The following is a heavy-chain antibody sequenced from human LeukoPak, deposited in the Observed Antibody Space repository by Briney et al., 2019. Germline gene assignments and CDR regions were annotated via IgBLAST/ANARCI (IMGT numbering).Heavy chain of an antibody. CDR2: ISGSGGST. V-gene: IGHV3-23*01. Sequence: GASLRLSCAASGFTFSSYAMSWVRQAPGKGLEWVSAISGSGGSTYYADSVKGRFTISRDNSKNTLYLQMNSLRAEDTAVYYCAKDLADYGESMYYFDYWGQGTLVTVSS. CDR3: AKDLADYGESMYYFDY. D-gene: IGHD4-17*01. J-gene: IGHJ4*02. CDR1: GFTFSSYA.